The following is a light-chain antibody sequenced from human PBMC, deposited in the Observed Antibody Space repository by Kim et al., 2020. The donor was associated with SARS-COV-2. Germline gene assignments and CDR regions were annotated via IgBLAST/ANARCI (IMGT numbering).Light chain of an antibody. CDR2: YDD. Sequence: QSVLTQPPSVSEAPRQRVTISCSGSSSNIASNSVNWYRQLPGKAPELLIYYDDLLPSGVSDRFSGSKSGTSASLAISGLQSEDEADYYCASWDDRLKGWVFGGGTQLNVL. CDR1: SSNIASNS. CDR3: ASWDDRLKGWV. V-gene: IGLV1-36*01. J-gene: IGLJ3*02.